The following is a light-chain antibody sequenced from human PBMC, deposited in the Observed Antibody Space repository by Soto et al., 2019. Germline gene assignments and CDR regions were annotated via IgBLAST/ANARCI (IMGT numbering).Light chain of an antibody. CDR1: QSVSNIY. J-gene: IGKJ1*01. CDR2: GAS. V-gene: IGKV3-15*01. Sequence: LVLTQSPGTLSLSPGETATLSCRASQSVSNIYLGWYQQKPGQAPRLLIYGASTRATGIPARFSGSGSGTEFTLTINSLQSEDFAVYYCQQHDDWPRTFGQGTKVDIK. CDR3: QQHDDWPRT.